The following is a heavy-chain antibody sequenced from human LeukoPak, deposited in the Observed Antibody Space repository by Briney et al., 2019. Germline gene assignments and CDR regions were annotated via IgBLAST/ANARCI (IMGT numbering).Heavy chain of an antibody. CDR2: TYYRSKWYN. V-gene: IGHV6-1*01. CDR3: ARGYCSGGSCYSGLDYYYYYGMDV. Sequence: SQTLSLTCAISGDSVSSNSAAWNWIRQSPSRGLEWLGRTYYRSKWYNDYAVSVKSRITINPDTSKNQFSLQLNSVTPEDTAVYYCARGYCSGGSCYSGLDYYYYYGMDVWGQGTTVTVSS. J-gene: IGHJ6*02. CDR1: GDSVSSNSAA. D-gene: IGHD2-15*01.